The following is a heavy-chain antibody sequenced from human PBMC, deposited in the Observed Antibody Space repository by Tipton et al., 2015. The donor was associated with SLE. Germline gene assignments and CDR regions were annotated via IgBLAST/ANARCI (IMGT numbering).Heavy chain of an antibody. CDR3: AKAENGSWPEYFQH. V-gene: IGHV3-30*18. CDR1: GFTFSSYG. CDR2: ISYDGSNK. J-gene: IGHJ1*01. Sequence: QLVQSGGGVVQPGRSLRLSCAASGFTFSSYGMHWVRQAPGKGLEWVAVISYDGSNKYYADSVKGRFTISRDNSKNTLYLQMNSLRAEDTAVYYCAKAENGSWPEYFQHWGQGTLVTVSS. D-gene: IGHD6-13*01.